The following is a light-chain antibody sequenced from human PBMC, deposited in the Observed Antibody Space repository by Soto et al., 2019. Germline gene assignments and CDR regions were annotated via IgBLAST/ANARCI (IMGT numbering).Light chain of an antibody. CDR3: SSYVGNDIWV. Sequence: QSALTQPPSASGSPGQSVTISCTGTSSDVGAYKYVSWYQQYPGKAPKLMIYEVTKRPSGVPDRFSGSKSGNTASLTVSGLQAELEADYYCSSYVGNDIWVFGGGTKLTVL. J-gene: IGLJ3*02. CDR1: SSDVGAYKY. CDR2: EVT. V-gene: IGLV2-8*01.